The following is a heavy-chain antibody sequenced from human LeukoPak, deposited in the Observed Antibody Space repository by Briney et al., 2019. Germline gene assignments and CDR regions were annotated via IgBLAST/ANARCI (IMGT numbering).Heavy chain of an antibody. CDR1: RDSIKSYY. Sequence: SETLSLTSTVSRDSIKSYYWCTIPQPPGRGLEWIGHVYYSGGTNYNPSLESRTTVSLDTSKNQFSLKLNSVSAADTAVYYCARNMVERDMVKSLGWFDPWGQGTLVTVSS. J-gene: IGHJ5*02. CDR2: VYYSGGT. V-gene: IGHV4-59*01. CDR3: ARNMVERDMVKSLGWFDP. D-gene: IGHD5-18*01.